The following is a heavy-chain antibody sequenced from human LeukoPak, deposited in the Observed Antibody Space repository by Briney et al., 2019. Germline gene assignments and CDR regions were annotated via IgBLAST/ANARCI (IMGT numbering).Heavy chain of an antibody. CDR3: ATGGPKIDY. CDR1: GFIFSNAW. CDR2: IKSKVDGETL. Sequence: GGSLRLSCAGSGFIFSNAWMNWVRQAPGKGLEWVGRIKSKVDGETLDYDAPVKGRFTISRDDSKNMVYLQMNSLTTVDTAVYYCATGGPKIDYWGQGTLVTVSS. J-gene: IGHJ4*02. V-gene: IGHV3-15*07.